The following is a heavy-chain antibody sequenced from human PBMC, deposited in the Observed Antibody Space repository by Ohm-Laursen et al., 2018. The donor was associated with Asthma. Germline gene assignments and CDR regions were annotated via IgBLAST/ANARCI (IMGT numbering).Heavy chain of an antibody. CDR2: INPSGGST. D-gene: IGHD2-21*01. J-gene: IGHJ4*02. CDR3: VRDVVDRFDD. CDR1: GYTFTSYY. Sequence: SSVKVSCNASGYTFTSYYMHWVRQAPGQGLEWMGIINPSGGSTSYAQKFQGRVTMTRDTSTSTVYMELSSLRSEDTAVYYCVRDVVDRFDDWGQGSLVIVSS. V-gene: IGHV1-46*01.